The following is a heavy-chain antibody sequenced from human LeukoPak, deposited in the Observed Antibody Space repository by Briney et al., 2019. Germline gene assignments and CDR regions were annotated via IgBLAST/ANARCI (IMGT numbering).Heavy chain of an antibody. CDR1: GLTFSTYG. Sequence: PGGSLRLSCAASGLTFSTYGIHWVRQAPGKGLQWVAFIRDDGSNKYYADSVKGRFTISRDNSKNTLYLQMNSLRAEDTAVYYCAANSVPAAGTEKMFGYWGQGTLVTVSS. V-gene: IGHV3-30*02. D-gene: IGHD6-13*01. CDR3: AANSVPAAGTEKMFGY. J-gene: IGHJ4*02. CDR2: IRDDGSNK.